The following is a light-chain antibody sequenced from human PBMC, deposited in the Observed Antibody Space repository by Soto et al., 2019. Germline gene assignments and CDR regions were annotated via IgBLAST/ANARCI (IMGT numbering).Light chain of an antibody. V-gene: IGLV1-40*01. J-gene: IGLJ3*02. Sequence: QDVVTQPPSVSGAPGQRVTMSCTGSSSNIGAGYDVHWFQQVPGTAPRLLIYGNINRLSGVPARFSGSKSGTSASLAITGLQAEDEADYYCQSYDSSLSAWVFGGGTKLTVL. CDR1: SSNIGAGYD. CDR3: QSYDSSLSAWV. CDR2: GNI.